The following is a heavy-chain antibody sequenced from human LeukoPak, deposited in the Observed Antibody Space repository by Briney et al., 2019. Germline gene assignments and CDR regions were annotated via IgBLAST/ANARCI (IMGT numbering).Heavy chain of an antibody. CDR1: GGSISSYY. V-gene: IGHV4-59*01. CDR2: IYYSGST. Sequence: SETLSLTCTVSGGSISSYYWSWTRQPPGKGLEWIGYIYYSGSTNYNPSLKSRVTISVDTSKNQFSLKLSSVTAADTAVYYCARVGGTPYYYYYMDVWGKGTTVTVSS. D-gene: IGHD6-19*01. CDR3: ARVGGTPYYYYYMDV. J-gene: IGHJ6*03.